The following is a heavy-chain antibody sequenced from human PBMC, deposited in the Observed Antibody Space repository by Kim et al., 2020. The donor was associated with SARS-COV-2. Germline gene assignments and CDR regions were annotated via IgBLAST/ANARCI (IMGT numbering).Heavy chain of an antibody. J-gene: IGHJ4*02. CDR2: IYYSGST. CDR1: GGSISSGGYY. CDR3: ARAHRWGLFGDLGAVDY. V-gene: IGHV4-31*03. D-gene: IGHD2-8*02. Sequence: SETLSLTCTVSGGSISSGGYYWSWIRQHPGKGLEWIGYIYYSGSTYYNPSLKSRVTISVDTSKNQFSLKLSSVTAADTAVYYCARAHRWGLFGDLGAVDYWGQGTPVTVSS.